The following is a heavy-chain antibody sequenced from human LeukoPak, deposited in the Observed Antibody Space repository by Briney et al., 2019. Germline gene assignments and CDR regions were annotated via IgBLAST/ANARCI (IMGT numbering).Heavy chain of an antibody. CDR2: ISAYNGDT. D-gene: IGHD3-10*01. V-gene: IGHV1-18*01. J-gene: IGHJ5*01. CDR3: ARGYYGSGSYYNNWFDS. Sequence: ASVKVSCKASGYTFSSYGISWVRQAPGQGLEWMGWISAYNGDTRYSQKLQGRVTMTTETSTSTVYMELRSLRSEDTAVYYCARGYYGSGSYYNNWFDSWGQGTLVTVSS. CDR1: GYTFSSYG.